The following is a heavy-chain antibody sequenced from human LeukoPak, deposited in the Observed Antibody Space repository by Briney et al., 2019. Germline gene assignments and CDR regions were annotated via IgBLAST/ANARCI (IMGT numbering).Heavy chain of an antibody. Sequence: PSETLSLTCTVSGDSFSSVSYYWSWIRQPAGKGLEWIGRIYATGSTNYNPSLKSRVTISVDTSKNQFSLKLSSVTAADTAVYYCARGGLLNWFDPWGQGTLVTVSS. CDR2: IYATGST. V-gene: IGHV4-61*02. J-gene: IGHJ5*02. CDR3: ARGGLLNWFDP. D-gene: IGHD1-26*01. CDR1: GDSFSSVSYY.